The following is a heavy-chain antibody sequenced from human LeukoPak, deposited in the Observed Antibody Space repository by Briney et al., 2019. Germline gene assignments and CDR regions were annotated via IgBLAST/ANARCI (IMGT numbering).Heavy chain of an antibody. D-gene: IGHD3-10*01. CDR3: AKADYYGSGSYYDY. J-gene: IGHJ4*02. CDR1: GFTFDDYT. V-gene: IGHV3-43*01. Sequence: GGSLRLSCAASGFTFDDYTMHWVRQAPGKGLEWVSLISWDGGSTYYADSVKGRFTISRDNSKNTLYLQMNSLRAEDTAVYYCAKADYYGSGSYYDYWGQGTLVTVSS. CDR2: ISWDGGST.